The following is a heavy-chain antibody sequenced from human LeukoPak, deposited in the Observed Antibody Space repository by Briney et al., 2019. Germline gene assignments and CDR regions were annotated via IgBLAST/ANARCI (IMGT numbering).Heavy chain of an antibody. J-gene: IGHJ4*02. Sequence: RPGGSLRLSCAASGFTFSSYAMSWVRQAPGKGLEWVSSISSSSSYIYYADSVKGRFTISRDNAKNSLYLQMNSLRAEDTAVYYCARDECSSTSCPNYWGQGTLVTVSS. CDR1: GFTFSSYA. CDR2: ISSSSSYI. CDR3: ARDECSSTSCPNY. D-gene: IGHD2-2*01. V-gene: IGHV3-21*01.